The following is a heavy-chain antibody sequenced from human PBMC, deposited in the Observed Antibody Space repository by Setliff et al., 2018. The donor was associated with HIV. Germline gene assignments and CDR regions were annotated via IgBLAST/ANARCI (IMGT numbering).Heavy chain of an antibody. CDR2: IDRDGSET. D-gene: IGHD3-9*01. CDR3: VRDRDWAFDY. Sequence: GGSLRLSCESSGFTFNNYWMSWVRQAPGKGLEWVANIDRDGSETNYVDSVKGRFTISRDDAKKSLYLQMDSLRAEDTAVYYCVRDRDWAFDYWGQGILVTVS. CDR1: GFTFNNYW. J-gene: IGHJ4*02. V-gene: IGHV3-7*01.